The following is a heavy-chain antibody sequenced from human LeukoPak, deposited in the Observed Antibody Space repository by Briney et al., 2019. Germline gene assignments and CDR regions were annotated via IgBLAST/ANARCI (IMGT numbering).Heavy chain of an antibody. CDR1: GYTFTGYY. V-gene: IGHV1-2*02. Sequence: ASVKVSCKASGYTFTGYYMHWVRQAPGQGLEWMGWINPNSGGTNYAQKFQGRITMTRDTSISTAYMELSRLRSDDTAVYYCARDDSSGYPVGVWGQGTTVTVSS. CDR2: INPNSGGT. CDR3: ARDDSSGYPVGV. J-gene: IGHJ6*02. D-gene: IGHD3-22*01.